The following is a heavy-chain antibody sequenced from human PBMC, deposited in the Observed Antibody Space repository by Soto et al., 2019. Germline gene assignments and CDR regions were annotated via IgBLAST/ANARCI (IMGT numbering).Heavy chain of an antibody. D-gene: IGHD3-10*01. Sequence: LRLSCSASGFTFSDRGFHWVRQAPGKGLEWVAVISYDGSDKYYADSVKGRFTISRDNSKKTLYLQMTSLRADDTAVYYCARDSSGVTYRAPAGSCGQGTLVTVSS. V-gene: IGHV3-30*03. CDR3: ARDSSGVTYRAPAGS. CDR1: GFTFSDRG. J-gene: IGHJ5*02. CDR2: ISYDGSDK.